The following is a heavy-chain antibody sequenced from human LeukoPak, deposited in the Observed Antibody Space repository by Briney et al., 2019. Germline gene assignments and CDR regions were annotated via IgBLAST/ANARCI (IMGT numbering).Heavy chain of an antibody. CDR2: ISGSGGST. V-gene: IGHV3-23*01. Sequence: GGSLRLSCAASGFTFSSYAMSWVRQAPGKGLEWVSAISGSGGSTYYADSVKGRFTISRDSSKNTLYLQMNNLRAADTALYYCTKDYDTVGYYSSDYWGQGTLVTVSS. J-gene: IGHJ4*02. CDR3: TKDYDTVGYYSSDY. D-gene: IGHD3-22*01. CDR1: GFTFSSYA.